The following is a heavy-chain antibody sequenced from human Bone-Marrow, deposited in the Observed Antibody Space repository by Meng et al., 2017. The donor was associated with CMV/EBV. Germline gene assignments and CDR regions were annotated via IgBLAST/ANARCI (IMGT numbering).Heavy chain of an antibody. D-gene: IGHD3-3*01. CDR1: GYTFTSYD. J-gene: IGHJ6*02. CDR3: ARVPTHPNADFWSGYLYPGFYYYYYGMDV. CDR2: MNPNSGNT. V-gene: IGHV1-8*03. Sequence: ASVKVSCKASGYTFTSYDINWVRQATGQGLEWMGWMNPNSGNTGYAQKFQGRVTITRNTSISTAYMELSSLRSEDTAVYYCARVPTHPNADFWSGYLYPGFYYYYYGMDVWGQGTTVTVSS.